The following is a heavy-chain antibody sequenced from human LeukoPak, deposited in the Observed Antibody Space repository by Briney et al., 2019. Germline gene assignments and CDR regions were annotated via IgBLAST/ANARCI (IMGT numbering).Heavy chain of an antibody. J-gene: IGHJ4*02. V-gene: IGHV4-34*01. CDR1: GRSFSGYY. CDR3: ARELSGIAAPGY. D-gene: IGHD6-13*01. Sequence: SETLSLTCAVCGRSFSGYYWSWIRQPPGKGLEWIGEINHSGGTNYNPSLKSRVTISVDTSKNQFSLKLSSVTAADTAVYYCARELSGIAAPGYWGQGTLVTVSS. CDR2: INHSGGT.